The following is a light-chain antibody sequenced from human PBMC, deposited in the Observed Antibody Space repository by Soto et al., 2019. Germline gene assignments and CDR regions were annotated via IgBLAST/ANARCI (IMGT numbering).Light chain of an antibody. CDR2: DAS. CDR3: QQYNSYSPWT. J-gene: IGKJ1*01. V-gene: IGKV1-5*01. Sequence: DIQMTQSPSTLSASVGDRVTITCRASQSISTWLAWYQQKPGKAPKLLVYDASSLESRVPSRFSGSGAGTEFTLTSSSLQPDDFATYYCQQYNSYSPWTFGQGTKVEIK. CDR1: QSISTW.